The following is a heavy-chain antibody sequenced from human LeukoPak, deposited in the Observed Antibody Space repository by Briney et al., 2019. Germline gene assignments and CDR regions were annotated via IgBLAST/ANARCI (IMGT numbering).Heavy chain of an antibody. V-gene: IGHV3-33*01. Sequence: PGGSLRLSCAASGFTFSSYGMHWVRQAPGKGLEWVAVIWYGGSNKYYADSVKGRFTISRDNSKNTLYLQMNSLRAEDTAVYYCARGRSSSYPLWGMDVWGQGTTVTVSS. J-gene: IGHJ6*02. D-gene: IGHD6-13*01. CDR2: IWYGGSNK. CDR3: ARGRSSSYPLWGMDV. CDR1: GFTFSSYG.